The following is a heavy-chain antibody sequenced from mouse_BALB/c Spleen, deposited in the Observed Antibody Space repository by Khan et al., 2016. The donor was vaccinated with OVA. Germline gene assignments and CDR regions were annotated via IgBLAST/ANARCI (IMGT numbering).Heavy chain of an antibody. CDR3: SRSGYGSFAY. Sequence: VQLQESGAELVKPGASVRLSCKASGYTFTSYYLYWVKQRPGQGLEWSGDINPSSGGTNFNETFKSKATLTVDKSSSTAYIQLNSLTSEDSAVEYCSRSGYGSFAYWGQGTLVTVSA. D-gene: IGHD2-2*01. CDR1: GYTFTSYY. CDR2: INPSSGGT. V-gene: IGHV1S81*02. J-gene: IGHJ3*01.